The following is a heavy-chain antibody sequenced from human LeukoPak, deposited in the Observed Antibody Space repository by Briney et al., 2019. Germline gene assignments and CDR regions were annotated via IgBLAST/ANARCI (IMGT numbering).Heavy chain of an antibody. CDR3: AREILTGYWFDP. V-gene: IGHV3-33*01. Sequence: GGSLRLSCAASGFTFSTYGMHWVRQAPGKGLEWVSVIWYDGSSRYYADSVKGRFTISRDNSKNTLYLQINTLGAEDTGVYYCAREILTGYWFDPWGQGTLVTVSS. D-gene: IGHD3-9*01. CDR2: IWYDGSSR. J-gene: IGHJ5*02. CDR1: GFTFSTYG.